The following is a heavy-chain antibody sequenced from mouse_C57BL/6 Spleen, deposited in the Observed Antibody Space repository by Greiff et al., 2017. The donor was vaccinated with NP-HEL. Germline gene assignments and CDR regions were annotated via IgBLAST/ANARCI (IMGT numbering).Heavy chain of an antibody. Sequence: EVQLVESGPGLVKPSQSLSLTCSVTGYSITSGYYWNWIRQFPGNKLEWMGYISYDGSNNYNPSLKNRISITRDTSKNQFFLKLNSVTTEDTATYYCARVLRPRYYFDYWGQGTTLTVSS. CDR2: ISYDGSN. J-gene: IGHJ2*01. D-gene: IGHD1-1*01. CDR3: ARVLRPRYYFDY. V-gene: IGHV3-6*01. CDR1: GYSITSGYY.